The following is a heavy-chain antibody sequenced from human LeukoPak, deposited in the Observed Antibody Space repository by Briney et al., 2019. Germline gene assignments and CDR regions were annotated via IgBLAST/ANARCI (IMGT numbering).Heavy chain of an antibody. CDR2: ISGRSNYI. CDR3: ARGSTLGSCTSSSCHNWFDP. V-gene: IGHV3-21*01. D-gene: IGHD2-2*01. CDR1: GFTFSTFS. Sequence: GGSLRLSCAASGFTFSTFSMNWVRQAPGKGLEWVSSISGRSNYIFYADSVKGRFTISRDNAENSPYLLLNSLRVEDTAVYYCARGSTLGSCTSSSCHNWFDPWGQGTLVTVSS. J-gene: IGHJ5*02.